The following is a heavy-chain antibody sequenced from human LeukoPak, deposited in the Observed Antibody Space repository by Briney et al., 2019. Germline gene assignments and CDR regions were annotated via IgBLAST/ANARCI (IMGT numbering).Heavy chain of an antibody. CDR2: IWYDGSNK. V-gene: IGHV3-33*06. Sequence: AGGSLRLSCAASGFTFSSYGMHWVRQAPGKGLEWVAVIWYDGSNKYYADSVKGRFTISRDNSKNTLYLQMNSLRAEGTAVYYWAKDAKEQLALYNWFDPWGQGTLVTVSS. CDR1: GFTFSSYG. J-gene: IGHJ5*02. D-gene: IGHD6-6*01. CDR3: AKDAKEQLALYNWFDP.